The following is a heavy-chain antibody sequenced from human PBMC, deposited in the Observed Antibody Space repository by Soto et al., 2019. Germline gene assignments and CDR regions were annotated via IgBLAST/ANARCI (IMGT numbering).Heavy chain of an antibody. CDR1: GGSISSGGYY. CDR2: IYYSGST. V-gene: IGHV4-31*03. Sequence: SETLSLTCTVSGGSISSGGYYWSWIRQHPGKGLEWIGYIYYSGSTYYNPSLKSRVTISVDTSKNQFSLKLSSVTAADTAVYYCARSPNWNDVRFDYWGQGTLVTVSS. CDR3: ARSPNWNDVRFDY. D-gene: IGHD1-1*01. J-gene: IGHJ4*02.